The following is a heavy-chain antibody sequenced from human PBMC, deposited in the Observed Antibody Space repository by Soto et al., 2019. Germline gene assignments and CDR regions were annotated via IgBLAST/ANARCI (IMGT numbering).Heavy chain of an antibody. J-gene: IGHJ4*02. CDR3: AKDDSHYGSGSYYSFDY. CDR2: ISYDGSNK. Sequence: ESGGGVVQPGRSLRLSCAASGFTFSSYGMHWVRQAPGKGLEWVAVISYDGSNKYYADSVKGRFTISRDNSKNTLYLQMNSLRAEDTAVYYCAKDDSHYGSGSYYSFDYWGQGTLVTVSS. V-gene: IGHV3-30*18. CDR1: GFTFSSYG. D-gene: IGHD3-10*01.